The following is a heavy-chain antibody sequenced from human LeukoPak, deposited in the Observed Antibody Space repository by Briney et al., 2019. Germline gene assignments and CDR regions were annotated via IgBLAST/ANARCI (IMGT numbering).Heavy chain of an antibody. J-gene: IGHJ4*02. D-gene: IGHD1-14*01. CDR1: GGSISSYN. V-gene: IGHV4-59*08. CDR3: AADPGPRRFDY. Sequence: SETLSLTCSVSGGSISSYNWSWIRQPPGKGLEWIGYIYYSGSTNYNPSLKSRVTISVDTSKNQLSLKLNSVTAADTAVYYCAADPGPRRFDYWGRGTLVTVSS. CDR2: IYYSGST.